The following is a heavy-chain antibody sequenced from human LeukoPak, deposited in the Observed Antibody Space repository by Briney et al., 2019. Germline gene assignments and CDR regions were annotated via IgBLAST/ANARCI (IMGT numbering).Heavy chain of an antibody. CDR2: IYYSGST. D-gene: IGHD3-22*01. CDR3: ARNDHDSSGFDY. Sequence: SDTLSLTCAVSGYSISNSNWWGWIRQPPGKGLEWIGYIYYSGSTYYNPSLQSRVTMSADTSKNQFSLKLSSVTAMDTAVYYCARNDHDSSGFDYWGQGTLVTVSS. CDR1: GYSISNSNW. V-gene: IGHV4-28*01. J-gene: IGHJ4*02.